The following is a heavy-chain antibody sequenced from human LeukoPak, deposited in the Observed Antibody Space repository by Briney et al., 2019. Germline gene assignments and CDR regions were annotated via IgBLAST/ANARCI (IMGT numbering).Heavy chain of an antibody. Sequence: GGSLRLSCAASGFTFSSYSTNWVRQAPGKGLEWVSSISSSSSYIYYADSVKGRFTISRDNAKNSLYLQMNSLRAEDTAVYYCARDKETGYSSGWYIWGQGTLVTVSS. V-gene: IGHV3-21*01. CDR2: ISSSSSYI. D-gene: IGHD6-19*01. CDR1: GFTFSSYS. CDR3: ARDKETGYSSGWYI. J-gene: IGHJ4*02.